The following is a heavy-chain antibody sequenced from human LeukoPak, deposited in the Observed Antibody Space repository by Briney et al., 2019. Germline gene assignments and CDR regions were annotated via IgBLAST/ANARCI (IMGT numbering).Heavy chain of an antibody. CDR3: ARASGYSYGYWVDY. J-gene: IGHJ4*03. CDR1: GGSFSGYY. V-gene: IGHV4-34*01. D-gene: IGHD5-18*01. Sequence: SETLSLTCAVYGGSFSGYYWSWIRQPPGKGLEWIGEINHSGSTNYNPSLKSRVTISVDTSKNQFSLKLSSVTAADTAVYYCARASGYSYGYWVDYWGQGTTVTVSS. CDR2: INHSGST.